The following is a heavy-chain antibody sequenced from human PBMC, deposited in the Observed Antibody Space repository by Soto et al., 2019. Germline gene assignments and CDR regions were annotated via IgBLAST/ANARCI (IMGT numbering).Heavy chain of an antibody. CDR1: GATFSSST. D-gene: IGHD5-12*01. Sequence: PSGRVSCKASGATFSSSTSSWVGRAPGDGQEWMGMIIPIPGIANTAQKFQFKGTITTDKSTTTATMELSSRRSEDTAVYYCARDSETIVATNNLLDYWGQGTRVTVSS. V-gene: IGHV1-69*04. J-gene: IGHJ4*02. CDR2: IIPIPGIA. CDR3: ARDSETIVATNNLLDY.